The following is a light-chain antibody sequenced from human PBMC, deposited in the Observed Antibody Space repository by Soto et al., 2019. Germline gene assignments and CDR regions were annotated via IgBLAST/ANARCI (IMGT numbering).Light chain of an antibody. CDR1: QVIGNY. V-gene: IGKV1-27*01. CDR2: GAY. Sequence: DIQMTQSPSSLSASVGDRVTITCQASQVIGNYLAWYQQKPGKVPKLLIYGAYTLQSGVPSRFSGSGSGTDFTLTISSLQPEDVAIYYCQKYNSGLITFGQGTDWRL. CDR3: QKYNSGLIT. J-gene: IGKJ5*01.